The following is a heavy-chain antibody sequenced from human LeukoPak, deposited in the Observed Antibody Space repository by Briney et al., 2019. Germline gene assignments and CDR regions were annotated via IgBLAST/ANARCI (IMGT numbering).Heavy chain of an antibody. CDR2: IYYSGST. V-gene: IGHV4-59*01. CDR1: GGSISSYY. CDR3: ARGGGDSSGWSLFDY. J-gene: IGHJ4*02. D-gene: IGHD6-19*01. Sequence: SETLSLTCTVSGGSISSYYWSWIRQPPGEGLEWIGYIYYSGSTNYNPSLKSRVTISVDTSKNQFSLKLSSVTAADTAVYYCARGGGDSSGWSLFDYWGQGTLVTVSS.